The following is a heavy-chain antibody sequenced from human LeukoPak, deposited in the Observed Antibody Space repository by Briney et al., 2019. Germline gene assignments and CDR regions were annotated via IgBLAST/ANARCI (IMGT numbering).Heavy chain of an antibody. V-gene: IGHV3-7*05. CDR1: GFTFSSYW. CDR3: ARDSGYSAFDY. CDR2: MNPDGTTK. J-gene: IGHJ4*02. Sequence: GGSLRLSCAASGFTFSSYWMSWVRQAPGKGLEWVANMNPDGTTKDYAASVRGRFTISRDNAKNSLYLQMNSLRVDDTAVYYCARDSGYSAFDYWGQGTLVTVSS. D-gene: IGHD5-12*01.